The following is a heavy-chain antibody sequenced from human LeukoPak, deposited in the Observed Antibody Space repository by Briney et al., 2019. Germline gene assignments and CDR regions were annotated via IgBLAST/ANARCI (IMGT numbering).Heavy chain of an antibody. CDR3: ARDSGLTTVTTYWDY. V-gene: IGHV3-7*05. D-gene: IGHD4-17*01. Sequence: GGALRLSCAASGFTFSTYCMSWVRRAPGEGLEWGAHIKEEGKEQYYVDSVKGRFTISRDNAKKSLFLQMNSLRAEDTAVYYCARDSGLTTVTTYWDYWGQGTLVTVSS. J-gene: IGHJ4*02. CDR1: GFTFSTYC. CDR2: IKEEGKEQ.